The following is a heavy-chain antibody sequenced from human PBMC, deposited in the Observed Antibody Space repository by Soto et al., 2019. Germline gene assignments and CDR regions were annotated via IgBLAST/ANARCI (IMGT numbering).Heavy chain of an antibody. Sequence: QVQLVQSGAEVKKPGSSVKVSCKASGGTFSSYAISWVRQAPGQGLEWMGGIIPIFGTANYAQKFQGRVTITADESTSTAYMELSSLRSEDTAVYYCARGNIPHRDSNYGYYYYGMDVWGQGTTVTVSS. V-gene: IGHV1-69*01. J-gene: IGHJ6*02. D-gene: IGHD4-4*01. CDR1: GGTFSSYA. CDR2: IIPIFGTA. CDR3: ARGNIPHRDSNYGYYYYGMDV.